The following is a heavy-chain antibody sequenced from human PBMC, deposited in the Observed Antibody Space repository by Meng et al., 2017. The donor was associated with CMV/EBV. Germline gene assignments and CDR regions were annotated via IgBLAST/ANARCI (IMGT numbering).Heavy chain of an antibody. Sequence: GESLKISCAASGFTFSSYAMSWVRQAPGKGLEWVSAISGSGGSTYYADSVKGRFTISRDNSKNTLYLQMNSLRAEDTAVYYCAKPIYCGGDCYWALFDYWGQGTLVTVSS. CDR1: GFTFSSYA. V-gene: IGHV3-23*01. CDR2: ISGSGGST. D-gene: IGHD2-21*01. J-gene: IGHJ4*02. CDR3: AKPIYCGGDCYWALFDY.